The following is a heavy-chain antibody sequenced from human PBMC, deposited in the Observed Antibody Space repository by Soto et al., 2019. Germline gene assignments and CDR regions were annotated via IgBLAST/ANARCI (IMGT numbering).Heavy chain of an antibody. Sequence: GWSLRLSCGASGFTFTNYEMNLVRQAPGKGLEWVAYITSSGSPMYYADSVKGRFTISRDNVRNSLYLQMNSRRAEDTAVYYCARLHCSSTNCSYNYPYGMEVWGEGTKVTVSS. CDR2: ITSSGSPM. V-gene: IGHV3-48*03. CDR3: ARLHCSSTNCSYNYPYGMEV. D-gene: IGHD2-2*01. J-gene: IGHJ6*04. CDR1: GFTFTNYE.